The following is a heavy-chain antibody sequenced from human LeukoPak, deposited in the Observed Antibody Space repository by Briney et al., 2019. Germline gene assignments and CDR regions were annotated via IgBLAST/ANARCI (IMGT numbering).Heavy chain of an antibody. D-gene: IGHD1-26*01. J-gene: IGHJ5*02. V-gene: IGHV3-64*01. CDR1: GFTFSTYS. CDR2: ISNDGGST. Sequence: GGSLRLSCAASGFTFSTYSIHWVRQAPGKGLEYVSGISNDGGSTSYANSVKGRFTISRDNSKNTLYLQMGSLRAEDMAIYYCARAASGSYLGHNWFDPWGQGTLVTVSS. CDR3: ARAASGSYLGHNWFDP.